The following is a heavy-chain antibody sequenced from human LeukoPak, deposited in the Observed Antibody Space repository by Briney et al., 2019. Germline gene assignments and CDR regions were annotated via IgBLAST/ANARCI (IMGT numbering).Heavy chain of an antibody. CDR1: GFTFSSYA. J-gene: IGHJ4*02. Sequence: PGGSLRLSCAASGFTFSSYAMHWVRQAPGKGLEWVAVISYDGSIKYYADSLQGRFSISRDNSKNTLYVQMNSLTTEDTAMYYCARSYSSGWSYSFDYWGQGTLVTVSS. CDR3: ARSYSSGWSYSFDY. D-gene: IGHD6-19*01. V-gene: IGHV3-30-3*01. CDR2: ISYDGSIK.